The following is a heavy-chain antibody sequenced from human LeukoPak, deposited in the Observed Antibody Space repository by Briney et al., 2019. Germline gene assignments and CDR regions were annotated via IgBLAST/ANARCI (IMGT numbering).Heavy chain of an antibody. J-gene: IGHJ5*02. CDR2: MYYSGIT. D-gene: IGHD3-9*01. V-gene: IGHV4-39*02. CDR3: ARDGRGHDILTGYYFGSPWDP. CDR1: GGPISSRSHY. Sequence: SEILSLTCTVSGGPISSRSHYRGWIRQPPGKGLEWIGRMYYSGITYYNPSLKSRGTISVDTSKNQFSLKLSSVTAADTAVYYCARDGRGHDILTGYYFGSPWDPWGQGTLVTVSS.